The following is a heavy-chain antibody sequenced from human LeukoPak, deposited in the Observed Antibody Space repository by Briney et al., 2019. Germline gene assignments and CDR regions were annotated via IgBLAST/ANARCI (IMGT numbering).Heavy chain of an antibody. Sequence: GESLKISCKGSGYSFSNFWIGWVRQMPGKGLEWMGIIYPGDSDTRYNPSFQGQVTISADKSISTAYLQWTSLKASDTATYYCARRKDGVDVWGQGTTVTVSS. CDR2: IYPGDSDT. CDR1: GYSFSNFW. V-gene: IGHV5-51*01. J-gene: IGHJ6*02. CDR3: ARRKDGVDV.